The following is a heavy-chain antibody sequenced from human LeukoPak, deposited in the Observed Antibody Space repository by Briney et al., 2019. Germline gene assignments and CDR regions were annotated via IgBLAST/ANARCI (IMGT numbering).Heavy chain of an antibody. CDR2: ISSSSSYI. CDR3: ARAISSSWSGRDYGMDV. Sequence: PGGSLRLSCAASGFTFSSYSMNWVRQAPGKGLEWVSSISSSSSYIYYADSVKGRFTISRDNAKNSLYLQTNSLRAEDTAVYYCARAISSSWSGRDYGMDVWGQGTTVTVSS. CDR1: GFTFSSYS. D-gene: IGHD6-13*01. J-gene: IGHJ6*02. V-gene: IGHV3-21*01.